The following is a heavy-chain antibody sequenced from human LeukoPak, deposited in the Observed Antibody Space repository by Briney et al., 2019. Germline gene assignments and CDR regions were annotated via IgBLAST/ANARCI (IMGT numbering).Heavy chain of an antibody. CDR1: GGSISSSSYY. CDR3: ARPSPYRSSTSCPDGYYYMDV. CDR2: IYYSGST. D-gene: IGHD2-2*01. V-gene: IGHV4-39*01. Sequence: PSETLSLTCTISGGSISSSSYYWGWIRQPPGKGLEWIGSIYYSGSTYYNPSLKSRVTISVDTSKNQFSLKLSSVTAADTAVYYCARPSPYRSSTSCPDGYYYMDVWGKGTTVTVSS. J-gene: IGHJ6*03.